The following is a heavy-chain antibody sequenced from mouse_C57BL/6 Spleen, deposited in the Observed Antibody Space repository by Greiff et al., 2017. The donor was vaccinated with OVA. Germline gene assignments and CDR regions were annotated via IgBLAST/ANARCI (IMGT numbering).Heavy chain of an antibody. CDR2: INPNNGGT. CDR3: ARWGYGSTRGY. J-gene: IGHJ2*01. D-gene: IGHD1-1*01. V-gene: IGHV1-22*01. CDR1: GYTFTDYN. Sequence: EVKLQQSGPELVKPGASVKMSCKASGYTFTDYNMHWVKQSHGKSLEWIGYINPNNGGTSYNQKFKGKATLTVNKSSSTPYMELRSLTSEDSAVYYCARWGYGSTRGYWGQGTTLTVSS.